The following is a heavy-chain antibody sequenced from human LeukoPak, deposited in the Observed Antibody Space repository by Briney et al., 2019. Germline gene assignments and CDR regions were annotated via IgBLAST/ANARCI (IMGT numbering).Heavy chain of an antibody. V-gene: IGHV3-21*01. D-gene: IGHD5-18*01. CDR1: GFTFSSYS. J-gene: IGHJ3*02. CDR3: ARVNSWIQLWYGAAFDI. CDR2: ISSSSSYI. Sequence: GGSLRLSCAASGFTFSSYSMNWVRQAPGKGLEWVSSISSSSSYIYYADSVKGRFTISRDNAKNSLYLQMNSLRAEDTAVYYCARVNSWIQLWYGAAFDIWGQGTMVTVSS.